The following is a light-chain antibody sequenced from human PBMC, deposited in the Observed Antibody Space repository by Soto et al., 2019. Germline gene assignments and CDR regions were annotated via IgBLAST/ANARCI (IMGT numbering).Light chain of an antibody. Sequence: DIVMTQSPFSLAVTPGESASISCRSSQSLLHRNGKNYLDWYLQKPGQSPQLLIYLGSSRASGVPDRFSGSGSGTDFTLTISSLEPEDFATYYCQQYNSYSFGQGTKVDI. CDR2: LGS. V-gene: IGKV2-28*01. CDR3: QQYNSYS. CDR1: QSLLHRNGKNY. J-gene: IGKJ1*01.